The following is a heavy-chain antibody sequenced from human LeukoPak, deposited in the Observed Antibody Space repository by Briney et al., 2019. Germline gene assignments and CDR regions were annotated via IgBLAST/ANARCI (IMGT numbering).Heavy chain of an antibody. CDR3: ARDRRYRSGDNYYLHYFDS. CDR2: IHYSGTT. Sequence: SETLSLTCSVSGGSINNYYWSWIRRSPGQGLEWIGYIHYSGTTNYNPSLKGRLTISVDTSRDQFSLKLNSVTAADTAIYYCARDRRYRSGDNYYLHYFDSGGQGTLVTVSS. J-gene: IGHJ4*02. CDR1: GGSINNYY. D-gene: IGHD2-15*01. V-gene: IGHV4-59*01.